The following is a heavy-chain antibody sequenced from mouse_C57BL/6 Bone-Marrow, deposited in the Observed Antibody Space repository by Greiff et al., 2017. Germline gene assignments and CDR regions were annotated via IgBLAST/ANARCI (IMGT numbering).Heavy chain of an antibody. CDR3: ARYYGSSPYAMDY. CDR2: IYPGGGYT. Sequence: QVQLQQSGAELVRPGTSVKISCKASGYTFTNYWIGWAKQRPGHGLEWIGDIYPGGGYTNYNEKFKGKATLTADKSSSTAYMQFSSLTSADSAIYYWARYYGSSPYAMDYWGQGTAVTVSS. D-gene: IGHD1-1*01. CDR1: GYTFTNYW. J-gene: IGHJ4*01. V-gene: IGHV1-63*01.